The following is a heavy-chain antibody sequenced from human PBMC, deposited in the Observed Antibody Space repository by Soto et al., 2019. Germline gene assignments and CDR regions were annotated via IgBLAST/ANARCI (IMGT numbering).Heavy chain of an antibody. D-gene: IGHD5-18*01. CDR2: ISSSGSTI. Sequence: QVQLVESGGGLVKPGGSLRLSCAASGFTFSDYYMSWIRQAPGQGLEWVSYISSSGSTIHYADSVKGRFTISRDNAKNSLYLQLNRLRAEDTAVYYCARGGYTAMFYYYYYGMDVWGQGTTVTVSS. V-gene: IGHV3-11*01. CDR3: ARGGYTAMFYYYYYGMDV. J-gene: IGHJ6*02. CDR1: GFTFSDYY.